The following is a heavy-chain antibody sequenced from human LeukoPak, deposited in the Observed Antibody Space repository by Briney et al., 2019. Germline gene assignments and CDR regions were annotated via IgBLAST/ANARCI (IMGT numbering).Heavy chain of an antibody. D-gene: IGHD5-12*01. CDR3: ARIRYDYPYFFDF. CDR2: IYNSGTT. V-gene: IGHV4-30-4*01. Sequence: PSETQSLICTVSGGSISSGYYYWSWFRQPPGKGLERIGYIYNSGTTYYNPSIRSRVTLSVDTSKNQIALRLNSVAAADTAVYYCARIRYDYPYFFDFWGQRTRVTVS. CDR1: GGSISSGYYY. J-gene: IGHJ4*02.